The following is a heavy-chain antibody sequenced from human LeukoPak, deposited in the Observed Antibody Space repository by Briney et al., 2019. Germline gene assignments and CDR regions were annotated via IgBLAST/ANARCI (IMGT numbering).Heavy chain of an antibody. V-gene: IGHV4-34*01. J-gene: IGHJ3*02. CDR2: INHSGST. D-gene: IGHD5-18*01. CDR1: GGSFSGYY. Sequence: SETLSLTCAVYGGSFSGYYWSWIRQPPGKGLEWIGEINHSGSTNYNPSLKSRVTISVDTSKNQFSLKLSSVIAADTAVYYCARAIQLWSRHGPVHDAFDIWGPGTMVTVSS. CDR3: ARAIQLWSRHGPVHDAFDI.